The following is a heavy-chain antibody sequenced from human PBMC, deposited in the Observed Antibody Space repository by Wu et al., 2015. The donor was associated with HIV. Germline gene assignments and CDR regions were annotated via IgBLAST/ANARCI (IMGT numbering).Heavy chain of an antibody. V-gene: IGHV1-2*02. CDR3: ARGKWFGELIDS. J-gene: IGHJ4*02. CDR1: GGTFSTYA. Sequence: QVQLVQTGAEVRKPGASVKVSCKASGGTFSTYAISWVRLAPGQGLEWMGWINPKTGGTNYSHKFQGRVTMTRDTSISTGYMELSTLTSDDTAMYYCARGKWFGELIDSWGQGTLVTVSS. CDR2: INPKTGGT. D-gene: IGHD3-10*01.